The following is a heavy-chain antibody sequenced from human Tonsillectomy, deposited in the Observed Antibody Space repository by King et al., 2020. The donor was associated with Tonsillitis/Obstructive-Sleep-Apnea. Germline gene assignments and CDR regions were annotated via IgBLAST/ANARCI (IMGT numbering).Heavy chain of an antibody. CDR3: AREQYDFWSGYFRYYYMDV. J-gene: IGHJ6*03. CDR1: GYTFTSYY. Sequence: QLVQSGAEVKKPGASVKVSCKASGYTFTSYYMHWVRQAPGQGLEWMGIINPSGGSTTYAQKFQGRVTMTRDTSTSTVYMELSSLRSEDTAVYYCAREQYDFWSGYFRYYYMDVWGKGTTVTVSS. V-gene: IGHV1-46*01. D-gene: IGHD3-3*01. CDR2: INPSGGST.